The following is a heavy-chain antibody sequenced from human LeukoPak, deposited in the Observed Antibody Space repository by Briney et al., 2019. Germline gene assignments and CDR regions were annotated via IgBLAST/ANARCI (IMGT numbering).Heavy chain of an antibody. CDR2: INHSGST. J-gene: IGHJ4*02. CDR1: GGSFSGYY. V-gene: IGHV4-34*01. D-gene: IGHD6-13*01. Sequence: SETLSLTCAVYGGSFSGYYWSWIRQPPGKGLEWIGEINHSGSTNYNPSLKSRVTISVDTSKNQFSLKLSSVTAAGTAVYYCARGSRFYSSSWYRVVFYFDYWGQGTLVTVSS. CDR3: ARGSRFYSSSWYRVVFYFDY.